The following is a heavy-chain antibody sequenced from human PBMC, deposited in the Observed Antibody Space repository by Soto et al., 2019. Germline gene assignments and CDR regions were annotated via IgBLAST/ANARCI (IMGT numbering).Heavy chain of an antibody. Sequence: GASVKVSCKASGYTFTGYYMHWVRQAPGQGLEWMGWINSNSSGTNYAQKFQGRVTMTRDTSISTAYMELSRLRSDDTAVYYCARDSSSYKRYYYYGMDVWGQGTTVTVSS. CDR2: INSNSSGT. D-gene: IGHD6-13*01. J-gene: IGHJ6*02. CDR1: GYTFTGYY. V-gene: IGHV1-2*02. CDR3: ARDSSSYKRYYYYGMDV.